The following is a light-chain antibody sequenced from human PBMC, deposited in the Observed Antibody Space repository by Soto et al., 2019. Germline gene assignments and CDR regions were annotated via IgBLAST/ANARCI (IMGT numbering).Light chain of an antibody. CDR1: ESVTSTY. V-gene: IGKV3-20*01. J-gene: IGKJ2*01. CDR2: GAS. Sequence: EIVLTQSPGTLSLSPGERATLSCRTSESVTSTYLAWYQQKPGQPPRLLIYGASSRATGMPDRLSGSGTGTDFTLTISRLEHEYFAVYFCQLFGGSPRYTLGQGTKLESK. CDR3: QLFGGSPRYT.